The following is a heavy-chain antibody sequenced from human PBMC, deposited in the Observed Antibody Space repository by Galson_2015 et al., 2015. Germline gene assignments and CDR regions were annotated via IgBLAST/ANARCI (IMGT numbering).Heavy chain of an antibody. V-gene: IGHV3-66*02. CDR1: GFTVSSNY. Sequence: SLRLSCAASGFTVSSNYMSWVRQAPGKGLEWVSVIYSGGNTYYADSVKGRVTISRDNYKNTLYLQMNSLRAEDTAVYYCARGWVALYWYFDLWGRGTLVTVSS. J-gene: IGHJ2*01. CDR3: ARGWVALYWYFDL. CDR2: IYSGGNT. D-gene: IGHD2-21*01.